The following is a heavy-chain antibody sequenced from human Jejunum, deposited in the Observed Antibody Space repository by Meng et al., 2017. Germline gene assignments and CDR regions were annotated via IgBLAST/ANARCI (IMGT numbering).Heavy chain of an antibody. Sequence: QVQLVQSGAEVKKPGASVKASCKASGYSFTGYYMHWVRQAPGQGLEWLGRINTYSGDTNYAQKFQGRVTMTRDKSISTAYMELSSLSSDDTALYYCASNTDCTSTSCYAYWGQGTLVTVSS. J-gene: IGHJ4*02. CDR3: ASNTDCTSTSCYAY. D-gene: IGHD2-2*01. V-gene: IGHV1-2*06. CDR2: INTYSGDT. CDR1: GYSFTGYY.